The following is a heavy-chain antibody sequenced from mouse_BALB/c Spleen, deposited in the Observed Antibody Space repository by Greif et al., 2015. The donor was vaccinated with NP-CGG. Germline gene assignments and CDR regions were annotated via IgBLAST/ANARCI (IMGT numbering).Heavy chain of an antibody. Sequence: VQLQQSGAELVRSGASVKLSCTASGFNIKDYYMHWVKQRPEQGLEWIGWIDPENGDTEYAPKFQGKATMTADTSSNTAYLQLSSLTSEDTAVYYCNALNWDGDYYAMDYWGQGTSVTVSS. D-gene: IGHD4-1*01. CDR1: GFNIKDYY. CDR2: IDPENGDT. V-gene: IGHV14-4*02. J-gene: IGHJ4*01. CDR3: NALNWDGDYYAMDY.